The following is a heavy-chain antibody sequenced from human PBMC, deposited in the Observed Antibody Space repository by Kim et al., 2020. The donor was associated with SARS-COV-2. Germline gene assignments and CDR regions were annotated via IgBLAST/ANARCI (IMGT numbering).Heavy chain of an antibody. V-gene: IGHV4-61*01. D-gene: IGHD6-25*01. J-gene: IGHJ4*02. CDR3: ARGAAGPVYFDY. Sequence: SETLSLTCTVSGGSVSSDIYYWSWIRQPPGKGLDWIAYIYYSGITNYNPSLKSRVSISIDTSKNQFSLNLSSVTAADTAVYYCARGAAGPVYFDYWGQGTPVTVSS. CDR2: IYYSGIT. CDR1: GGSVSSDIYY.